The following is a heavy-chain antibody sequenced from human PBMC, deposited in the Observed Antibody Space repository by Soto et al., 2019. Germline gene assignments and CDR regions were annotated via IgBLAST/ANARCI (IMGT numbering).Heavy chain of an antibody. CDR2: IKEDGNEK. V-gene: IGHV3-7*03. Sequence: GGSLRLSCAASGFPFNNYYMTWVRQASGKGLEWVASIKEDGNEKYYVDSVKGRFTISRDNDKNSLSLQMNSLRAEDTAVYYCTRGAGGWNYYYAMDVWGPGATVTVSS. CDR1: GFPFNNYY. D-gene: IGHD6-19*01. CDR3: TRGAGGWNYYYAMDV. J-gene: IGHJ6*02.